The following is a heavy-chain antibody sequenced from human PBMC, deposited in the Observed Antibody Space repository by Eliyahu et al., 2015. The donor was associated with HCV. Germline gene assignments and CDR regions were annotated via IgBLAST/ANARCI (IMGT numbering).Heavy chain of an antibody. CDR3: AKDLEYSGSYYGLGLGQIPHAFDI. CDR2: ISYDGSNK. CDR1: GFTFSSYG. V-gene: IGHV3-30*18. D-gene: IGHD1-26*01. Sequence: GGGVVQPGRSLRLSCAASGFTFSSYGMHWVRQAPGKGLEWVAVISYDGSNKYYADSVKGRFTISRDNSKNTLYLQMNSLRAEDTAVYYCAKDLEYSGSYYGLGLGQIPHAFDIWGQGTMVTVSS. J-gene: IGHJ3*02.